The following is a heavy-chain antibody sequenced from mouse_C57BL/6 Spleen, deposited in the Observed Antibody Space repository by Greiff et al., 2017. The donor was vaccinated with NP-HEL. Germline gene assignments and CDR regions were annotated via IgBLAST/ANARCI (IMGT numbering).Heavy chain of an antibody. CDR2: IYPGDGDT. CDR3: ARGGYDGYTGYYAMDY. V-gene: IGHV1-82*01. CDR1: GYAFSSSW. Sequence: VKLMESGPELVKPGASVKISCKASGYAFSSSWMNWVKQRPGKGLEWIGRIYPGDGDTNYNGKFKGKATLTADKSSSTAYMQLSSLTSEDSAVYFCARGGYDGYTGYYAMDYWGQGTSVTVSS. D-gene: IGHD2-3*01. J-gene: IGHJ4*01.